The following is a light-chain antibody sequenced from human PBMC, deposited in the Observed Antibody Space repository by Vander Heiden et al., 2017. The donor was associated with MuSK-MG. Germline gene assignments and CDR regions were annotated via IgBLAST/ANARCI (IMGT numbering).Light chain of an antibody. Sequence: DLQLTQFPSSLSASVGDRVTITCRASQTISTYLNWYQQKPGKAPKLLIYSASSLQSGVTSRFSGSASGTDFTLTISSLQPEDFATYYCQQSYTTPLTFGGGTKVEIK. V-gene: IGKV1-39*01. CDR3: QQSYTTPLT. CDR2: SAS. J-gene: IGKJ4*01. CDR1: QTISTY.